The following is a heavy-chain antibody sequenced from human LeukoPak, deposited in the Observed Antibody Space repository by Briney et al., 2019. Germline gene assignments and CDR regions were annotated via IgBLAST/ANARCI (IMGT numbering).Heavy chain of an antibody. V-gene: IGHV3-11*01. Sequence: GGSLRLSCVTSGFSFSDNYMSWFRLSPGKGLEWVSYINSSGSTIEYADSVKGRFTISRDNAESSLYLQMNDVRPEDTAVYYCARDPDYGDPYWGQGTLVTVSS. CDR3: ARDPDYGDPY. D-gene: IGHD4-17*01. CDR2: INSSGSTI. CDR1: GFSFSDNY. J-gene: IGHJ4*02.